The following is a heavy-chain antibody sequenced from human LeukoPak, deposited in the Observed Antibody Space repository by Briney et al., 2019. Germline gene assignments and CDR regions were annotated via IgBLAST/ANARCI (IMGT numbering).Heavy chain of an antibody. D-gene: IGHD6-13*01. J-gene: IGHJ4*02. CDR2: ISYDGSNK. CDR3: ARDLWGSSSWYFDY. Sequence: GGSLRLSCAASGFTFSSYAMHWVRQAPGKGLEWVAVISYDGSNKYYADSVKGRFTISRDNSKNTLYLQMNSLRAEDTAVYYCARDLWGSSSWYFDYWGQGTLVTVSS. CDR1: GFTFSSYA. V-gene: IGHV3-30*04.